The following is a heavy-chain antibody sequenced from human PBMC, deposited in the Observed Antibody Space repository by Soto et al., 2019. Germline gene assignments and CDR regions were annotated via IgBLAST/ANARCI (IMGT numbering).Heavy chain of an antibody. V-gene: IGHV4-31*03. Sequence: SETLSLTCTVSGGSISSGGYYWSWIRQRPGKGLEWIGYIDYSGSTYYNPSLKSRVTISVDTSKNQFSLKLSSVTAADTAVYYCAGDCGDVDWYDPWGQGTLVTVSS. CDR3: AGDCGDVDWYDP. CDR2: IDYSGST. J-gene: IGHJ5*02. D-gene: IGHD4-17*01. CDR1: GGSISSGGYY.